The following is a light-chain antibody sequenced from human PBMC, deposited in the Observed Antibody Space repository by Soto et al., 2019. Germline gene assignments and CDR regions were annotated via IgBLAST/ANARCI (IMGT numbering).Light chain of an antibody. CDR3: QQYYSTPLT. CDR2: WAS. Sequence: DIVMTQSPDSLAVSLGERATINCKSSQSVLYSSNNNNYLAWYQQKPGQPPKLLFYWASTRESGVPDRFSGSGSGTDFTLTISSLQAEDVAVYYCQQYYSTPLTFGPGTKVDIK. V-gene: IGKV4-1*01. J-gene: IGKJ3*01. CDR1: QSVLYSSNNNNY.